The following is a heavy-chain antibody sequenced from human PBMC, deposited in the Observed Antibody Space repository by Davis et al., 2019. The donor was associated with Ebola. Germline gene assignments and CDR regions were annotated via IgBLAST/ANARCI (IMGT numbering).Heavy chain of an antibody. CDR3: ARPSRGDGYNYGYYYYGMDV. J-gene: IGHJ6*02. D-gene: IGHD5-24*01. Sequence: ASVKVSCKASGYTFTGYYMHWVRQAIGQGLEWMGWMNPNSGNTGYAQKFQGRVTMTRNTSISTAYMELSSLRSEDTAVYYCARPSRGDGYNYGYYYYGMDVWGQGTTVTVSS. CDR2: MNPNSGNT. V-gene: IGHV1-8*02. CDR1: GYTFTGYY.